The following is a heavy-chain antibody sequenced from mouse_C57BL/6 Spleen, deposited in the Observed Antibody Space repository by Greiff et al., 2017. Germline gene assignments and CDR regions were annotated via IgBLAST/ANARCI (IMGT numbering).Heavy chain of an antibody. CDR1: GFSLSTFGMG. J-gene: IGHJ1*03. CDR3: APANWLYWYFDV. CDR2: IWWDDDK. V-gene: IGHV8-8*01. Sequence: QVTLKECGPGILQPSQTLSLTCSFSGFSLSTFGMGVGWIRQPSGKGLEWLAHIWWDDDKYYNPALKSRLTISKDTSKNQVFLKIANVDTADTATYYCAPANWLYWYFDVWGTGTTVTVSS. D-gene: IGHD4-1*01.